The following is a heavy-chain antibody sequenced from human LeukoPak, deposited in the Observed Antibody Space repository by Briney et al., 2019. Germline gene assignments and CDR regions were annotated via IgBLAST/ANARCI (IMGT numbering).Heavy chain of an antibody. V-gene: IGHV3-11*04. D-gene: IGHD2-21*01. CDR2: ISSSGSPI. CDR3: ARCGLPFFYYYMDV. Sequence: GGSLRLSCAASGFIFTDYYMSWIRQAPGKGLEWVSYISSSGSPIYYADSVKGRFTISRDNAKNSLYLQMNSLRAEDTAVYYRARCGLPFFYYYMDVWGKGTTVTVSS. CDR1: GFIFTDYY. J-gene: IGHJ6*03.